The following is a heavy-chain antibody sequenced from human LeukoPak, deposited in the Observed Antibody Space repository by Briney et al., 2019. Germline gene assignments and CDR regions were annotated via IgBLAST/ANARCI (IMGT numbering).Heavy chain of an antibody. V-gene: IGHV3-11*04. Sequence: PGGSLRLSCTASGFVFTDHYMIWIRQAPGKGLEWICSLSIGEDAILYADSVRGRFAISGDKSNNSLYLLMDNLGVEDTAVYYCARDPSVSHGSWSGPMGFFDLWGRGTLVTVSS. CDR1: GFVFTDHY. CDR3: ARDPSVSHGSWSGPMGFFDL. J-gene: IGHJ2*01. CDR2: LSIGEDAI. D-gene: IGHD3-3*01.